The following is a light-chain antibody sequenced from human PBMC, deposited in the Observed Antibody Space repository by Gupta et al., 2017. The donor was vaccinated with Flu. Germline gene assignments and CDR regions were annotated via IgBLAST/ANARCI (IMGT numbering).Light chain of an antibody. Sequence: NFMLTQPHSVSESPGKTVIISCTRSSGDIASNYVQWYQQRPGSVPTTVLFADDQRRSGVPDRFSGSINSSSNSASLTISGLQTEDEADYYCQSHDYNNRWVFGGGTKLTVL. CDR2: ADD. CDR3: QSHDYNNRWV. V-gene: IGLV6-57*03. CDR1: SGDIASNY. J-gene: IGLJ3*02.